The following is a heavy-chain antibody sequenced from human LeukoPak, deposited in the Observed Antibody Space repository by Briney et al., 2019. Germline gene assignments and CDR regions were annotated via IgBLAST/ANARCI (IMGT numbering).Heavy chain of an antibody. D-gene: IGHD6-19*01. CDR3: ARAYAVGYSSGWYRGTYFDY. J-gene: IGHJ4*02. V-gene: IGHV3-7*01. Sequence: GGSLRLSCAASRFTFRNNWMSWVRQAPGKGLEWVANIKQDGSEKNYVDSVKGRFIISRDNAKNSLYLQMNSLRAEDTAVYYCARAYAVGYSSGWYRGTYFDYWGQGTLVTVSS. CDR2: IKQDGSEK. CDR1: RFTFRNNW.